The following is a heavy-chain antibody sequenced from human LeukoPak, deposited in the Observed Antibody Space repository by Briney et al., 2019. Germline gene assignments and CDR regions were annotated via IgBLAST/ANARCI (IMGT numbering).Heavy chain of an antibody. D-gene: IGHD4-11*01. Sequence: SETLSLTCAVYGGSFSGYYWSWIRQPPGKGLEWIGEINHSGSTNYNPSLKSRVTIPVDTSKNQFSLKLSSVTAADTAVYYCARYSNYYYYYGMDVWGQGTTVTVSS. CDR1: GGSFSGYY. CDR2: INHSGST. V-gene: IGHV4-34*01. J-gene: IGHJ6*02. CDR3: ARYSNYYYYYGMDV.